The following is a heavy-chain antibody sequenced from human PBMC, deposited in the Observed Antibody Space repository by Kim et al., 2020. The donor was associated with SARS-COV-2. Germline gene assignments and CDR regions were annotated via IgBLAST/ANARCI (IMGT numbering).Heavy chain of an antibody. V-gene: IGHV3-30*15. J-gene: IGHJ5*01. CDR3: ARDRDGSGSYYDS. D-gene: IGHD3-10*01. Sequence: SAYAGKGRFTNSRDNSNNTLYLHMSSLRADDTAVYYCARDRDGSGSYYDSWGQGTLVTVSS.